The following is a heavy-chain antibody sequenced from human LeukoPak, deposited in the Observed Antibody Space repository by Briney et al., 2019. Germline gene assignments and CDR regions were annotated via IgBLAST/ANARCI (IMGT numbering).Heavy chain of an antibody. CDR2: ISWNSGSI. CDR3: AKDDYYDSSGYWSL. J-gene: IGHJ4*02. V-gene: IGHV3-9*01. Sequence: PGGSLRLSCAASGFTFSSYAMHWVRQAPGKGLEWVSGISWNSGSIGYADSVKGRFTISRDNAKNSLYLQMNSLRAEDTALYYCAKDDYYDSSGYWSLWGQGTLVTVSS. CDR1: GFTFSSYA. D-gene: IGHD3-22*01.